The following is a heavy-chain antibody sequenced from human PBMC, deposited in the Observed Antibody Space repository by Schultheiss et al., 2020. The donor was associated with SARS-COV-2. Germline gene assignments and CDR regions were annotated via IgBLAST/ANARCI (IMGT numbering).Heavy chain of an antibody. J-gene: IGHJ6*02. D-gene: IGHD3-3*01. V-gene: IGHV3-48*02. Sequence: GGSLRLSCAASGFTFSSYWMSWVRQAPGKGLEWVSYISSSSSTIYYADSVKGRFTISRDNAKNSLYLQMNSLRDEDTAVYYCARELWDDFWSGYYNYYYYYGMDVWGQGTTVTVSS. CDR1: GFTFSSYW. CDR3: ARELWDDFWSGYYNYYYYYGMDV. CDR2: ISSSSSTI.